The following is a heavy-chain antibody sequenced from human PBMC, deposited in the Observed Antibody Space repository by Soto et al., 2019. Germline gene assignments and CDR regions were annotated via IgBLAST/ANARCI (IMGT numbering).Heavy chain of an antibody. Sequence: GASVKVSCKASGYTFTSYGISWVRQAPGQGLEWMGWISAYNGNTNYAQKLQGRVTMTTDTSTSTAYMELRSLRSDDTAVYYCARVAYGFGVSSCYYYCYMHVSCKGSTVTVS. J-gene: IGHJ6*03. CDR3: ARVAYGFGVSSCYYYCYMHV. CDR2: ISAYNGNT. CDR1: GYTFTSYG. V-gene: IGHV1-18*01. D-gene: IGHD3-3*01.